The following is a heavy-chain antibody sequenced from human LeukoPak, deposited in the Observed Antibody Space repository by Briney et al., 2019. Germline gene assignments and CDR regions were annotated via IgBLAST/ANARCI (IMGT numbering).Heavy chain of an antibody. CDR3: ARLGYYYDSSGYYPPFDY. CDR1: GYTFTSNG. D-gene: IGHD3-22*01. J-gene: IGHJ4*02. CDR2: ISAYNGNT. V-gene: IGHV1-18*01. Sequence: ASVKFSCKASGYTFTSNGISWVRQAPGQGLEWMGWISAYNGNTNYAQKVQGRVTMTTDTSTSIAYMELRSLRSDDTAVYYCARLGYYYDSSGYYPPFDYWGQGTLVTDSS.